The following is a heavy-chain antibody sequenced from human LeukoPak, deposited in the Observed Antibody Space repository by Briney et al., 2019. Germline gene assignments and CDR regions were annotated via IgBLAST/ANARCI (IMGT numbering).Heavy chain of an antibody. Sequence: SETLSLTCTVSGGSISSSSYYWGWIRQPPGKGLEWIGSIYYSGSTYYNPSLKSRVTISVDTSKNQFSLKLSSVTPADTAVYYCARDLLDLVVVPADTLSRLGFGFDPWGQGTLVSVSS. D-gene: IGHD2-2*03. CDR3: ARDLLDLVVVPADTLSRLGFGFDP. CDR1: GGSISSSSYY. J-gene: IGHJ5*02. CDR2: IYYSGST. V-gene: IGHV4-39*07.